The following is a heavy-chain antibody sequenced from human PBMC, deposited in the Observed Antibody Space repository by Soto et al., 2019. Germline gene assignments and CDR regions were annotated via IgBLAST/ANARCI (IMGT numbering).Heavy chain of an antibody. CDR3: ARVGAGGGYDFWSGYYSAYYYYGMDV. CDR2: IYYSGST. Sequence: SETLSLTCPVSGGSISSYYWSWIRQPPGKGLEWIGYIYYSGSTNYNPSLKSRVTISVDTSKNQFSLKLSSVTAADTAVYYCARVGAGGGYDFWSGYYSAYYYYGMDVWGQGTTVT. CDR1: GGSISSYY. D-gene: IGHD3-3*01. V-gene: IGHV4-59*01. J-gene: IGHJ6*02.